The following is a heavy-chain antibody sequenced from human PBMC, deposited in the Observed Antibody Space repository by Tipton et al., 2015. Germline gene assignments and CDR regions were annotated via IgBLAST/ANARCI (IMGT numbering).Heavy chain of an antibody. J-gene: IGHJ4*02. CDR3: ARVGSGWYFDF. Sequence: SLRLSCAASGFTVSSKYMSWVRQAPGKGLEWVSIIYSGGSTYYPDSVKGRFTISRDNSKNTVYLQMNSLRAEDTAVYYCARVGSGWYFDFWGQGTLVTVSS. D-gene: IGHD6-25*01. CDR1: GFTVSSKY. CDR2: IYSGGST. V-gene: IGHV3-53*01.